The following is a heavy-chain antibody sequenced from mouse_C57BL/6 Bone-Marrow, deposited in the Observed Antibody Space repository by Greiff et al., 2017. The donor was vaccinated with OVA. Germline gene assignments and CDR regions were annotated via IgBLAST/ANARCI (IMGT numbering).Heavy chain of an antibody. CDR1: GFTFSSYG. D-gene: IGHD2-2*01. J-gene: IGHJ3*01. Sequence: DVMLVESGGDLVKPGGSLKLSCAASGFTFSSYGMSWVRQTPDKRLEWVATISSGGSYTYYPDSVKGRYTISRDNAKNTLYLQMSSLKSEYTAMYYCATLYGYDGGTWFAYWGKGTLVTVSA. CDR2: ISSGGSYT. CDR3: ATLYGYDGGTWFAY. V-gene: IGHV5-6*02.